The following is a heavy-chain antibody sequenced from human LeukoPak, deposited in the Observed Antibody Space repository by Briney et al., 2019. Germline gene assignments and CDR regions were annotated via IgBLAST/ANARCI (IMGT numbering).Heavy chain of an antibody. D-gene: IGHD1-26*01. CDR1: GFNFGDFP. Sequence: GGSLRLSCSTSGFNFGDFPMAWVRQAPGKGLEWVGYIRAKAYGGTAEYGPSVKGRFVVSRDDAKGIAYLQMNSRKSEDTAVYYCTRGSGRFEYWGQGTLVSVSS. J-gene: IGHJ4*02. CDR3: TRGSGRFEY. CDR2: IRAKAYGGTA. V-gene: IGHV3-49*04.